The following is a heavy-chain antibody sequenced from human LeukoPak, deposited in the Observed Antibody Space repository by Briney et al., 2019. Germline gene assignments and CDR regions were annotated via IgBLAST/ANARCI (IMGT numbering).Heavy chain of an antibody. Sequence: SETLSLTCTVSGGSISSYYWSWIRQPPGKGLELIGYIYYSGSTNYNPSLKSRVTISVDTSKNQFSLKLSSMTAADTAVYYCARDDGMAVYYWGQGTLVTASS. V-gene: IGHV4-59*12. CDR3: ARDDGMAVYY. CDR2: IYYSGST. CDR1: GGSISSYY. J-gene: IGHJ4*02. D-gene: IGHD5-24*01.